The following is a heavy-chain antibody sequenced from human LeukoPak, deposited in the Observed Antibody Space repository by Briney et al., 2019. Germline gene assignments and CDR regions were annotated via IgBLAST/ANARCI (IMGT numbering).Heavy chain of an antibody. CDR3: ARLGYSSSWYKIDY. V-gene: IGHV4-59*08. D-gene: IGHD6-13*01. Sequence: SETLSLTCTVSGVSISSYHWNWLRQPPGKGLEWIWDIYSSGSTNYNTSLESRVTISVDTSKNLFSMKLSSVTAADTAVYYCARLGYSSSWYKIDYWGQGTLVTVSS. CDR2: IYSSGST. J-gene: IGHJ4*02. CDR1: GVSISSYH.